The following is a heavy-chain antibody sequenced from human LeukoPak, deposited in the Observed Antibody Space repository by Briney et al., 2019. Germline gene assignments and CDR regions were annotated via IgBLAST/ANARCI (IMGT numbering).Heavy chain of an antibody. J-gene: IGHJ4*02. CDR1: GGSINSYY. D-gene: IGHD4-17*01. V-gene: IGHV4-59*12. CDR3: AREDYGDYYFDY. Sequence: SETLSLTCTVSGGSINSYYWSWIRQPPGKGLEWIGSIYYSGSTSYNPSLKSRVTMSVDTSKNQFYLRLSSASAADTAVYYCAREDYGDYYFDYWGQGTLVTVSS. CDR2: IYYSGST.